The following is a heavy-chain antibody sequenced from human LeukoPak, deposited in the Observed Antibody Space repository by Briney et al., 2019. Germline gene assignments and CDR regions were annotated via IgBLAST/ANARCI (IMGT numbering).Heavy chain of an antibody. J-gene: IGHJ3*02. CDR1: GYTFTSYY. D-gene: IGHD4-23*01. V-gene: IGHV1-46*01. CDR2: INPSGGST. Sequence: ASVKASCKASGYTFTSYYMHCVRQAPGHGLEWMGIINPSGGSTSYAQKFQGRVTMSRDMSTSTVYMEMSSLRSEDTAVYYCARDSQNSGGKEGNAFDIWGQGTMVTVSS. CDR3: ARDSQNSGGKEGNAFDI.